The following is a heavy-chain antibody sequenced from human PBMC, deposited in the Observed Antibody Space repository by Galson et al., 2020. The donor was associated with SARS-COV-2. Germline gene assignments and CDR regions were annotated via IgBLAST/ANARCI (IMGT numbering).Heavy chain of an antibody. CDR2: IFYNGNT. D-gene: IGHD1-1*01. V-gene: IGHV4-31*03. CDR1: VGSVSSYGYH. Sequence: ETSETLSLTCTVSVGSVSSYGYHWAWIRQPPGKGREWIGYIFYNGNTDYNPSLKSRVSIALDTSKNHFSLKLSSVTPADTAVYYCTKDWNGPVYNWGQGTLVTVSS. J-gene: IGHJ4*01. CDR3: TKDWNGPVYN.